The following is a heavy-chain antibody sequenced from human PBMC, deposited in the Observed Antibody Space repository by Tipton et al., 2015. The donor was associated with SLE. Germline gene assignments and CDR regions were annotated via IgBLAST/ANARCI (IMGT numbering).Heavy chain of an antibody. Sequence: TLSLTCAVYGGSFSGYYWGWIRQPPGKGLEWIGSIYYSGSTNYNPSLKSRVTISVNTSKNQFSLKLSSVTAADTAVYYCARGGQWQALFQHWGQGTLVTVSS. CDR2: IYYSGST. CDR3: ARGGQWQALFQH. D-gene: IGHD6-19*01. CDR1: GGSFSGYY. J-gene: IGHJ1*01. V-gene: IGHV4-59*01.